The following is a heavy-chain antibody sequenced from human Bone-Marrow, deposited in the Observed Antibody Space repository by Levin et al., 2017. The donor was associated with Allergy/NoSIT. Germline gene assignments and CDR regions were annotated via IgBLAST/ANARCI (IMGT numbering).Heavy chain of an antibody. Sequence: PGGSLRLSCAASGFTFSSYEMNWVRQAPGKGLEWVSYISSSGSTIYYADSVKGRFTISRDNAKNSLYLQMNSLRAEDTAVYYCARQGMIVPYAFDIWGQGTMVTVSS. V-gene: IGHV3-48*03. CDR2: ISSSGSTI. J-gene: IGHJ3*02. CDR3: ARQGMIVPYAFDI. CDR1: GFTFSSYE. D-gene: IGHD3-22*01.